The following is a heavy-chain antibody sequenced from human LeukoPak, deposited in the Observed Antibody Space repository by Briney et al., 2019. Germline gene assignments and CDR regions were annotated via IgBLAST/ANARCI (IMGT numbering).Heavy chain of an antibody. Sequence: GGSLRLSCAVSGFTFSSYEMNWVRQAPGKGLEWVSYISSSSSTIYYADSVKGRFTISRDNAKNSLYLQMNSLRAEDTAVYYCARPAGAGDYGDYVGYWGQGTLVTVSS. J-gene: IGHJ4*02. CDR1: GFTFSSYE. D-gene: IGHD4-17*01. CDR2: ISSSSSTI. CDR3: ARPAGAGDYGDYVGY. V-gene: IGHV3-48*01.